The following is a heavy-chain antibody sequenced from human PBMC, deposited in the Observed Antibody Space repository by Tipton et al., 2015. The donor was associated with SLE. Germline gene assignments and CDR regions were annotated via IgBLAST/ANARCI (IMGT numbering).Heavy chain of an antibody. Sequence: TLSLTCTVSGVSISSSYWSWIRQSPEKGLEWIGYIYYSGSTKYNPSLESRVTMSVDTSKSQFSLELTSVTAADTALYHCARGYFDSSGYSNPFDVWGQGTMVTVSS. D-gene: IGHD3-22*01. V-gene: IGHV4-59*01. J-gene: IGHJ3*01. CDR1: GVSISSSY. CDR2: IYYSGST. CDR3: ARGYFDSSGYSNPFDV.